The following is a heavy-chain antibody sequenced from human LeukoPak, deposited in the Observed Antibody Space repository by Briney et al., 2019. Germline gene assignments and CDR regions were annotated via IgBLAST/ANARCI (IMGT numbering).Heavy chain of an antibody. CDR3: ARGANRLDY. CDR2: LFISGAA. J-gene: IGHJ4*02. V-gene: IGHV4-4*07. CDR1: GGSISSYS. D-gene: IGHD1-14*01. Sequence: SETLSLTCNVSGGSISSYSWSWIRQPAGKGLEWIGRLFISGAANYNPSLKSRVTMSVDTSKSQFSLKLTSVTAADTALYYCARGANRLDYWGQGTLVTVSS.